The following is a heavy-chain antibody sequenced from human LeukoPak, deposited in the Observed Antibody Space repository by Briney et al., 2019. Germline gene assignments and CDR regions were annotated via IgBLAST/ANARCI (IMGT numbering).Heavy chain of an antibody. Sequence: GGSLRLSCAASGFTFSNYAMSWVRQAPGKGLEWVSAISSNGDNIYYADSVKGRFTISRDNSKNTLYLQINSLRAEDTALYFCAKGSSGYFVDLWGQGTLVTVSS. CDR3: AKGSSGYFVDL. CDR1: GFTFSNYA. J-gene: IGHJ5*02. V-gene: IGHV3-23*01. D-gene: IGHD3-22*01. CDR2: ISSNGDNI.